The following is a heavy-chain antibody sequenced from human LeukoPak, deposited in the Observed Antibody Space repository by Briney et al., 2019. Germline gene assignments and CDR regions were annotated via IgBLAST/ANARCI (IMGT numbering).Heavy chain of an antibody. J-gene: IGHJ4*02. CDR2: IKEDGSEK. CDR3: VRDLYRIVVVPHYFDY. Sequence: GGSLRLSCAASGFTFSNYWMNWVRQAPGKGLEWVASIKEDGSEKYYVDSVKGRFIISRDNAKNSLYLQMNSLRAEDTAVYYCVRDLYRIVVVPHYFDYWGQGTLVTVSS. D-gene: IGHD3-22*01. V-gene: IGHV3-7*01. CDR1: GFTFSNYW.